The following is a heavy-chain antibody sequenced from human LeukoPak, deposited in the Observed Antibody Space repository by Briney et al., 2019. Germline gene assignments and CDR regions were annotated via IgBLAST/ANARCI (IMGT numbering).Heavy chain of an antibody. Sequence: SETLSLTCTVSGGSISSYYWSWIRQPPGKGLEWIGYIYYSGSTNYNPSLKSRVTISVATSKNQFSLKLSSVTAADTAVYYCARDARIVVVPAATRSYYYYMDVWGKGTTVTVSS. CDR2: IYYSGST. V-gene: IGHV4-59*01. CDR3: ARDARIVVVPAATRSYYYYMDV. CDR1: GGSISSYY. J-gene: IGHJ6*03. D-gene: IGHD2-2*01.